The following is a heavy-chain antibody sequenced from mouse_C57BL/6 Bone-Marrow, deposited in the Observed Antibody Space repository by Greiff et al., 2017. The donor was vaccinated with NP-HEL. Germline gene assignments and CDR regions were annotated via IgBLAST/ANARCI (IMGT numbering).Heavy chain of an antibody. CDR2: ISSGGSYT. D-gene: IGHD2-4*01. CDR1: GFTFSSYG. J-gene: IGHJ3*01. CDR3: ASPYDYDVAWFAY. Sequence: EVKLVESGGDFVKPGGSLKLSCAASGFTFSSYGMSWVRQTPDQRLEWVATISSGGSYTYYPDSVKGRFTISRDNAQNTLYLQMSSLKSEDTAMYYCASPYDYDVAWFAYWGQGTLVTVSA. V-gene: IGHV5-6*01.